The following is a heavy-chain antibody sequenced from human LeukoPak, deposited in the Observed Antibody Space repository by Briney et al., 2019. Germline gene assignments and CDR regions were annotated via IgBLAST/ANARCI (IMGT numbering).Heavy chain of an antibody. Sequence: GGSLRLSCAASGFTFSSYSMNWVRQAPGKGLEWVSSITSGNNYIYYGDSVKGRFTISRDDAKNSLFLQMNSLRAEDTAVYYCARDLNWETYWGQGTLVSVSS. CDR3: ARDLNWETY. V-gene: IGHV3-21*01. D-gene: IGHD7-27*01. CDR2: ITSGNNYI. J-gene: IGHJ4*02. CDR1: GFTFSSYS.